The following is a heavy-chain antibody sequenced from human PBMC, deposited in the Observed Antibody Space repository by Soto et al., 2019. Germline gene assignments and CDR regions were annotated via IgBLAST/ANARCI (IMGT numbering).Heavy chain of an antibody. J-gene: IGHJ4*02. CDR3: ARGGRRTVTPRFDY. CDR2: IYHSGST. Sequence: QVQLQESGPGLVKPSGTLSLTCAVSGGSISSSNWWSWVRQPPGKGLEWIGEIYHSGSTNYNPSLKGRVPLSVDQSKNQFSLKLSSVTAADTAVYYCARGGRRTVTPRFDYWGQGTLVTVSS. V-gene: IGHV4-4*02. D-gene: IGHD4-4*01. CDR1: GGSISSSNW.